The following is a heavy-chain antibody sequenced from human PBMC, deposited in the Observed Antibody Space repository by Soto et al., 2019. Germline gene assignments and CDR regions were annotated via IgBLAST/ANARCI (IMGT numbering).Heavy chain of an antibody. CDR1: GFTFSNYD. CDR3: AKDITDHFWTGVCDF. J-gene: IGHJ4*02. CDR2: ISFDEKLT. V-gene: IGHV3-30*18. Sequence: QVQLVESGGGVVQPGRSLRLSCSTSGFTFSNYDMHWFRQAPGKGLEWLAVISFDEKLTDYVDSVKDRFAISRDNAKNTLYLQMNRLRAEDTAVVFCAKDITDHFWTGVCDFWGQGALVTVSS. D-gene: IGHD3-3*02.